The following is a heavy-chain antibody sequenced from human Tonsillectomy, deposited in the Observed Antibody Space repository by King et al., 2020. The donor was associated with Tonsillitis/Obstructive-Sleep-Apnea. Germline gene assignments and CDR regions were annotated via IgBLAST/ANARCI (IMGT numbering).Heavy chain of an antibody. CDR3: AKFRSSWYTDAFDI. V-gene: IGHV3-30*18. CDR2: KSHDGSNK. CDR1: GFTFSTYG. Sequence: VQLVESGGGVVQPGRSLRLSCAASGFTFSTYGMHWVRQAPGKGREWVAVKSHDGSNKYYADSVEGRCTISRDNSKNTLYLLMNSLRAEDTAVYYCAKFRSSWYTDAFDIWGQGTMVTVSS. J-gene: IGHJ3*02. D-gene: IGHD6-13*01.